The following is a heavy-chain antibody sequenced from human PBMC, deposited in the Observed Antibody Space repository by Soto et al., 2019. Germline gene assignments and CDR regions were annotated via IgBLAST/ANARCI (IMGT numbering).Heavy chain of an antibody. CDR1: GFTFSSYD. CDR3: ARGAFSGYNFWSGYVDY. CDR2: IGTAGDT. Sequence: HPGGSLRLSCAASGFTFSSYDMHWVRQATGKGLEWVSAIGTAGDTYYPGSVKGRFTISRENAKNSLYLQVNSLRAEDTAVYYCARGAFSGYNFWSGYVDYWGQGTLVTVSS. D-gene: IGHD3-3*01. V-gene: IGHV3-13*01. J-gene: IGHJ4*02.